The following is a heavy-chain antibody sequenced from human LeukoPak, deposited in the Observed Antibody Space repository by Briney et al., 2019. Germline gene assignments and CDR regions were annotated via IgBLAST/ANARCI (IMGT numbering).Heavy chain of an antibody. D-gene: IGHD3-10*01. V-gene: IGHV3-30-3*01. CDR2: ISYDGSNK. CDR3: AREDYGSGSYYAYYFDY. J-gene: IGHJ4*02. CDR1: GFTFSSYA. Sequence: GGSLRLSCAASGFTFSSYAMHWVRQAPGKGLEWVAVISYDGSNKYYADSVKGRFTISRDNSKNTLYLQMNSLRAEDTAVYYCAREDYGSGSYYAYYFDYWGQGTLVTVSS.